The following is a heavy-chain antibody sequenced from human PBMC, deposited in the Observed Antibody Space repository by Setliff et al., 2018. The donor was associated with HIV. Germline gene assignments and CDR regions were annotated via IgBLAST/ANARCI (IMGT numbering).Heavy chain of an antibody. CDR1: GGSVSSPGYY. Sequence: KPSETLSLTCTVSGGSVSSPGYYWGWLRQPPGKGLEWIGSVYNSEITFKNPSLKSRVTISVDRSGNQFSLRLTSVTAADTAVYYCATCRHRPSNWFDPWGQGTVVTVSS. CDR3: ATCRHRPSNWFDP. J-gene: IGHJ5*02. V-gene: IGHV4-39*07. CDR2: VYNSEIT.